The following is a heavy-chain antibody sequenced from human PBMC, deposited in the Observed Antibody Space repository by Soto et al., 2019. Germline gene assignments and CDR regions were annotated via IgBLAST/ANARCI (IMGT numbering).Heavy chain of an antibody. V-gene: IGHV3-48*01. Sequence: GGSLRLSCAASGFTFSSYSMNWVRQAPGKGLEWVSYISSSSSTIFYTDSVKGRFTISRDNSKNTLYLQMNSLRAEDTAVYYCAKTDYGSGSYGAFDFWGQGTMVTVSS. CDR1: GFTFSSYS. CDR3: AKTDYGSGSYGAFDF. D-gene: IGHD3-10*01. CDR2: ISSSSSTI. J-gene: IGHJ3*01.